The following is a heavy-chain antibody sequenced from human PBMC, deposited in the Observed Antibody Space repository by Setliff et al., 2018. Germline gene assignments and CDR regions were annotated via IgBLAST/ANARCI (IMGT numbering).Heavy chain of an antibody. CDR3: AKDIVVVPAATFDFWSGSYYMDV. CDR2: IYTSGST. CDR1: GGSFSGYY. J-gene: IGHJ6*03. Sequence: PSETLSLTCAVYGGSFSGYYWSWIRQLPGKGLEWIGRIYTSGSTNYNPSLKSRVTISVDTSKNQFSLKLSAVTAADTAVYYCAKDIVVVPAATFDFWSGSYYMDVWGKGTTVTVSS. D-gene: IGHD2-2*01. V-gene: IGHV4-59*10.